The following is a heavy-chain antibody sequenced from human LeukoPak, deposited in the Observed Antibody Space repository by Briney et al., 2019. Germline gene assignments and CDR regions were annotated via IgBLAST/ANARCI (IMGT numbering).Heavy chain of an antibody. V-gene: IGHV4-59*01. J-gene: IGHJ4*02. CDR3: ARGGGAAGNKNDY. Sequence: SETLSLTCTVSGGSISSYYWSWTRQPPGKGLEWIGYIYYSGSTNYNPSLKSRVTISVDTSKNQFSLKLSSVTAADTAVYYCARGGGAAGNKNDYWGQGTLVTVSS. CDR2: IYYSGST. CDR1: GGSISSYY. D-gene: IGHD6-13*01.